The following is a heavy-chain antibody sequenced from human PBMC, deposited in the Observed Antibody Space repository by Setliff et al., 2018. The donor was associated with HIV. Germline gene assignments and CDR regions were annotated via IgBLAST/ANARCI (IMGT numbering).Heavy chain of an antibody. J-gene: IGHJ5*02. V-gene: IGHV4-39*01. CDR1: GGSISSSIYY. Sequence: SLTCTVSGGSISSSIYYWGWIRQPPGKGLEWIGNIFYSGSTYYNPSLKSRVTISVDTSKNQFSLRLSSVTAADTAVYYCARLRGSSTWYTGNWFDPWG. D-gene: IGHD6-13*01. CDR2: IFYSGST. CDR3: ARLRGSSTWYTGNWFDP.